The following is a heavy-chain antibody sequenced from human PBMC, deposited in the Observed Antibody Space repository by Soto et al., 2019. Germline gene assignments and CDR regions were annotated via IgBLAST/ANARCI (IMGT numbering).Heavy chain of an antibody. CDR3: GRDQSPRGSWNDY. V-gene: IGHV3-30-3*01. CDR1: GFTFSSYA. J-gene: IGHJ4*02. D-gene: IGHD6-13*01. Sequence: QVQLVESGGGVVQPGRSLRLSCAASGFTFSSYAMHWVRQAPGKGLEWVAVISYDGSNKYYADSVKGRFTISRDNSKNTLYLQMTSLRAEDTAVYYCGRDQSPRGSWNDYCGQGTLVTVSS. CDR2: ISYDGSNK.